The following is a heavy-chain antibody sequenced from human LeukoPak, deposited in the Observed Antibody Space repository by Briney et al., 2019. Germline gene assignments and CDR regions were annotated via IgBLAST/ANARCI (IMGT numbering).Heavy chain of an antibody. CDR2: TYQSGST. CDR1: GYSISSGYY. CDR3: ARSYDSSGYYYGGLDY. Sequence: SETLSLTCAVSGYSISSGYYGGWIRQPPGKGVGGIGSTYQSGSTYYNPSLKSRVTISVDTSKNQFSLKLSSVTAADTAVYYCARSYDSSGYYYGGLDYWGQGTLVTVSS. J-gene: IGHJ4*02. V-gene: IGHV4-38-2*01. D-gene: IGHD3-22*01.